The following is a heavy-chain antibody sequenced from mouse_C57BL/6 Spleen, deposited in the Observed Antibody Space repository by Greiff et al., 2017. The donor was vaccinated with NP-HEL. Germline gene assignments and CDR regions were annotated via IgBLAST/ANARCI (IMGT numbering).Heavy chain of an antibody. J-gene: IGHJ2*01. Sequence: EVHLVESGGGLVKPGGSLKLSCAASGFTFSSYTMSWVRQTPETRLEWVATISGGGGNTYYPDSVKGRFTISRDNAKNTLYLQMSSLRSEDTAWYYGAREGTAQERGFDYWGQGTTLTVSS. CDR2: ISGGGGNT. D-gene: IGHD3-2*02. CDR3: AREGTAQERGFDY. V-gene: IGHV5-9*01. CDR1: GFTFSSYT.